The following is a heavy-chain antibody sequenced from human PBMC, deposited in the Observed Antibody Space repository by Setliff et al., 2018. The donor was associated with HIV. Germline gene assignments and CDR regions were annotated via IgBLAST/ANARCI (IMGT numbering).Heavy chain of an antibody. V-gene: IGHV3-64*04. CDR3: TRDSGTESGSPWWYFAL. D-gene: IGHD1-26*01. CDR2: ISGNGGNT. Sequence: PGGSLRLSCSASGFSFSNYAMHWVRQAPGKGLEYVSAISGNGGNTYYTDSVKGRFTISRDNAKNTLYLQMNSLRAEDTAMYYCTRDSGTESGSPWWYFALWGRGTLVTVSS. J-gene: IGHJ2*01. CDR1: GFSFSNYA.